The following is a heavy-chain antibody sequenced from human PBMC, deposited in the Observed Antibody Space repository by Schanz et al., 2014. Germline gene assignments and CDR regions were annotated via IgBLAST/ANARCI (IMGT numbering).Heavy chain of an antibody. J-gene: IGHJ4*02. CDR2: IYASGAT. D-gene: IGHD3-10*01. Sequence: EADLVESGGGLIQRGGSLRLSCAASGFTFSSYAMSWVRQAPGKGLEWVSTIYASGATYYADSVKRRFTISRDISKNTLHLQVTSLRAEDTAIYYCARDGNYYGSRNYYKTPYYFDYWGQGTLVTVSS. V-gene: IGHV3-66*01. CDR1: GFTFSSYA. CDR3: ARDGNYYGSRNYYKTPYYFDY.